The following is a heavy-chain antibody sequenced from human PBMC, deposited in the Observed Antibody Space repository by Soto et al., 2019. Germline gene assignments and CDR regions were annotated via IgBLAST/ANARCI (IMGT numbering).Heavy chain of an antibody. CDR2: IRSKAYGGTT. J-gene: IGHJ4*02. Sequence: AGGSLRLSCTASGFTFGDYAMSWFRQAPGKGLEWVGFIRSKAYGGTTEYAASVKGRFTISRDDSKSIAYLQMNSLKTEDTAVYYCTRDRPYDFWSGYPTNFDYWGQGTLVPVSS. CDR3: TRDRPYDFWSGYPTNFDY. CDR1: GFTFGDYA. D-gene: IGHD3-3*01. V-gene: IGHV3-49*03.